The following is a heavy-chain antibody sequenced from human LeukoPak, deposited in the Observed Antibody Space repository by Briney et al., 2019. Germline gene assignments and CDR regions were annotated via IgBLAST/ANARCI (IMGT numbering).Heavy chain of an antibody. Sequence: SETLSLTCTVSSGXIGSDALYWGWIRQSPGKGLKWIGSVHYTRSYSGATYYNPSLKSRVTISVDTSKNQFSLKLSSVTAADTAVFYCARLTPRWRTSVDYYFDCWGQGTLVVVSS. J-gene: IGHJ4*02. CDR1: SGXIGSDALY. V-gene: IGHV4-39*01. CDR3: ARLTPRWRTSVDYYFDC. D-gene: IGHD3-3*01. CDR2: VHYTRSYSGAT.